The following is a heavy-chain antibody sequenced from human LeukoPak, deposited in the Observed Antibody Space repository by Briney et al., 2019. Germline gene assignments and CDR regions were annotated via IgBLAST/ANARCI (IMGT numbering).Heavy chain of an antibody. D-gene: IGHD6-6*01. CDR2: IYNSGST. Sequence: SETLSLTCTVSGGSISSSCYYWSWLRQPAGKGLEWIGRIYNSGSTNYNPSLKSRVTISVDTSKNQFSLKLSSVTAADTPVYYCARWSGSVTARNYYYYMDVWGEGTTVTVSS. CDR3: ARWSGSVTARNYYYYMDV. CDR1: GGSISSSCYY. V-gene: IGHV4-61*02. J-gene: IGHJ6*03.